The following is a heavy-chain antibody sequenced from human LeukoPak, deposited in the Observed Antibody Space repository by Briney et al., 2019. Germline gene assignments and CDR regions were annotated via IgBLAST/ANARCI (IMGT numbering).Heavy chain of an antibody. CDR1: GFTVSSNS. Sequence: PGGSLRLSCAASGFTVSSNSMGWVRQAPGKGLEWVSFIYSTGSTYYADSVKGRFTISRDNSQNTLHLQMNSLRVEDTAVYYCARASGSGNYYFDYWGQGTLVTVSS. V-gene: IGHV3-53*01. J-gene: IGHJ4*02. D-gene: IGHD3-10*01. CDR2: IYSTGST. CDR3: ARASGSGNYYFDY.